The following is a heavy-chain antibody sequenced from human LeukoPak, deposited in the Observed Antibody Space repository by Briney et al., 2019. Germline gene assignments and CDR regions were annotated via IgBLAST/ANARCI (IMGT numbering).Heavy chain of an antibody. CDR1: GGSIRSHY. Sequence: PSETLSLTCTVSGGSIRSHYWSWIRQPPGKGLEWIGYIYYSGSTNYNPSLKSRVTISVDTSKNQFSLILSSVTAADTAVYYCARHRWELNAFDIWGQGTMVTVSS. CDR3: ARHRWELNAFDI. D-gene: IGHD1-26*01. V-gene: IGHV4-59*08. CDR2: IYYSGST. J-gene: IGHJ3*02.